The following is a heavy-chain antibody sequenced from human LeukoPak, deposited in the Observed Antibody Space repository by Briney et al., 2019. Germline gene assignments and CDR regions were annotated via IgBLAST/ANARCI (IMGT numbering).Heavy chain of an antibody. CDR2: IWYDGSNK. J-gene: IGHJ4*02. D-gene: IGHD6-6*01. CDR1: GFTFSSYG. V-gene: IGHV3-33*06. Sequence: GRSLRLSCAASGFTFSSYGMHWVRQAPGKGLEWVAVIWYDGSNKYYADSVKGRFTISRDNSKSTLYLQMNSLRAEDTAVYYCAKDEGLVPLYYFDYWGQGTLVTVSS. CDR3: AKDEGLVPLYYFDY.